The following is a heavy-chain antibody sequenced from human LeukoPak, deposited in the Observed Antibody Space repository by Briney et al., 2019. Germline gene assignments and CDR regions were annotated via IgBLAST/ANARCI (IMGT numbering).Heavy chain of an antibody. V-gene: IGHV3-23*01. CDR1: GFTFSNFA. CDR3: ASAAAGPFYFDY. CDR2: ISDGGGFT. Sequence: PGGSLRLSCAASGFTFSNFAMNWVRQAPGKGLEWVSGISDGGGFTYYADSVKGRFIISRDNAKNSLYLQMNSLRAEDTAVYYCASAAAGPFYFDYWGQGTLDTVSS. J-gene: IGHJ4*02. D-gene: IGHD6-13*01.